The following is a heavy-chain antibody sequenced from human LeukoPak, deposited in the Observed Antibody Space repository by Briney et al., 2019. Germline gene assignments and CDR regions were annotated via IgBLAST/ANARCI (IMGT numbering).Heavy chain of an antibody. J-gene: IGHJ3*02. CDR2: IFYDVSND. D-gene: IGHD7-27*01. Sequence: GGSLRLSCAASGFTFSSYAMHWVRQAPGKGLEWVAVIFYDVSNDFYADSVKGRFTISRDNAKNSLYLQMNSLRAEDTAVYFCARKLTGSFDIWGQGTMVTVSS. CDR3: ARKLTGSFDI. CDR1: GFTFSSYA. V-gene: IGHV3-30-3*01.